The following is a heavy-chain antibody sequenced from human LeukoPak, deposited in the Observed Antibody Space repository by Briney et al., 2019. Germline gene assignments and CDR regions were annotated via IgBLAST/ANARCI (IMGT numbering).Heavy chain of an antibody. CDR2: VKPNSGDT. CDR3: AKNPYEYYFDY. V-gene: IGHV1-2*02. J-gene: IGHJ4*02. CDR1: GYTLTGYY. D-gene: IGHD5-12*01. Sequence: ASVKVSFKSSGYTLTGYYMHWLRQAPGQGLEWMGWVKPNSGDTNYAQKFQGRVTMTRDTSINTAYMELSRLTSDDTAVYYCAKNPYEYYFDYWGQGTLVTVSS.